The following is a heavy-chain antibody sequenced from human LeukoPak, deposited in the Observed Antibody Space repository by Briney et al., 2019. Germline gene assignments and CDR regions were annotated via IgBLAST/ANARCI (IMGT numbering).Heavy chain of an antibody. CDR2: ISAYNGNT. D-gene: IGHD3-16*02. Sequence: ASVKVSCKASGYTFTSYDINWVRQAPGQGLEWMGWISAYNGNTNYAQKLQGRVTMTTDTSTSTAYMELRSLRSDDTAVYYCARELAADYDYVWGSYLLYGMDVWGQGTTVTVSS. CDR1: GYTFTSYD. V-gene: IGHV1-18*01. CDR3: ARELAADYDYVWGSYLLYGMDV. J-gene: IGHJ6*02.